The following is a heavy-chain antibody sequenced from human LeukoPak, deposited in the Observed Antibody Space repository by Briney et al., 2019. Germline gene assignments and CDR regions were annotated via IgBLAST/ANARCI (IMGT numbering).Heavy chain of an antibody. D-gene: IGHD3-10*01. CDR3: ARDPPGTGG. Sequence: PETLSLACAVYGVSFSGYYWSWIRQPPGKGLEWIGEINHSGSTNYNPSLKSRVTISVDTSKNQFSLKLSSVTAADTAVYYCARDPPGTGGWGQGTPVTVSS. J-gene: IGHJ4*02. V-gene: IGHV4-34*01. CDR2: INHSGST. CDR1: GVSFSGYY.